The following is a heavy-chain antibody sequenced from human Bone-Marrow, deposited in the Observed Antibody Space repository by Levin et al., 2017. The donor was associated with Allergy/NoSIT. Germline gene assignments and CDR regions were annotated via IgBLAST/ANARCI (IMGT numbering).Heavy chain of an antibody. Sequence: LSLTCAASGFTFSSYGMHWVRQAPGKGLEWVAVISYDGSNKYYADSVKGRFTISRDNSKNTLYLQMNSLRAEDTAVYYCAKDIAPRAVAAPFDYWGQGTLVTVSS. CDR1: GFTFSSYG. CDR2: ISYDGSNK. D-gene: IGHD6-19*01. CDR3: AKDIAPRAVAAPFDY. V-gene: IGHV3-30*18. J-gene: IGHJ4*02.